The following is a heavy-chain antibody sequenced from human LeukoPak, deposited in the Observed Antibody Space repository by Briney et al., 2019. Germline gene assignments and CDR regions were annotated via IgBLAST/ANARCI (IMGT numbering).Heavy chain of an antibody. V-gene: IGHV3-23*01. CDR2: ISGSGGST. J-gene: IGHJ5*01. CDR1: GFTFSSYA. CDR3: AKSGLLGTYNWFDS. Sequence: GGSLRLSCAASGFTFSSYAMSWVRQAPGKGLEWVSAISGSGGSTYYADYVKGRFTISRDNAKNSLFLQMDSLRVDDTAIYYCAKSGLLGTYNWFDSWGQGTLVTVSS. D-gene: IGHD3-10*01.